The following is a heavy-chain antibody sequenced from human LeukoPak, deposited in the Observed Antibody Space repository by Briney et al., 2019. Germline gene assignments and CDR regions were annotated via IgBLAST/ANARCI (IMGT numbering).Heavy chain of an antibody. J-gene: IGHJ3*02. CDR3: ARDEGKWLSDAFDI. CDR1: GFTFSSFS. Sequence: PGGSLRLSCAASGFTFSSFSINWVRQAPGKGLEWVSYISSSSSIIYYADSVKGRFTISRDNAKNSLYLQMNSLRAEDTAVYYCARDEGKWLSDAFDIWGQGTMVTVSS. D-gene: IGHD6-19*01. V-gene: IGHV3-48*01. CDR2: ISSSSSII.